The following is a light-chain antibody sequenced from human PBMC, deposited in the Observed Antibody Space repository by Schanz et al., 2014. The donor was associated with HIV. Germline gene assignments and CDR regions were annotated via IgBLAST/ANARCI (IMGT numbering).Light chain of an antibody. V-gene: IGLV2-23*01. Sequence: QSALTQPASVSGSPGQSITISCTGTSSDVGSYNLVSWYQQHPGKAPSLMIYEGNQRPSGVSNRFSGSKSGNTASLTISGLQAEDEADYYCSSKATGGRAPFVFGGGTKLTVL. J-gene: IGLJ1*01. CDR3: SSKATGGRAPFV. CDR2: EGN. CDR1: SSDVGSYNL.